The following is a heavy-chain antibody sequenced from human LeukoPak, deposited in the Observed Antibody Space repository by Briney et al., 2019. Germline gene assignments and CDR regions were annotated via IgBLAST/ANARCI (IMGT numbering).Heavy chain of an antibody. Sequence: GGSLGLSCVASGFSFRNYAIHWVRQAPGKGLEYVSVINTDGRITYYADSVKGRFTISRDNAKNSLYLQMNSLRDEDTAVYYCARDPLDYWGQGTLVTVSS. CDR1: GFSFRNYA. J-gene: IGHJ4*02. CDR3: ARDPLDY. CDR2: INTDGRIT. V-gene: IGHV3-64*02.